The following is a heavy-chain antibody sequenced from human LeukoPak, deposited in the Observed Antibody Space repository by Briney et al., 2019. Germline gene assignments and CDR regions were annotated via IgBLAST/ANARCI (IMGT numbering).Heavy chain of an antibody. D-gene: IGHD5-18*01. CDR2: ISGSGGST. CDR3: AKGKGGYSYGRPALFDY. Sequence: GGSLRLSCAASGFTFSSYAMSWVRQAPGKGLEWVSAISGSGGSTYYADSVKGRFTISRDNYKNTLYLQMNSLRAEDTAVYYCAKGKGGYSYGRPALFDYWGQGTLVTVSS. V-gene: IGHV3-23*01. CDR1: GFTFSSYA. J-gene: IGHJ4*02.